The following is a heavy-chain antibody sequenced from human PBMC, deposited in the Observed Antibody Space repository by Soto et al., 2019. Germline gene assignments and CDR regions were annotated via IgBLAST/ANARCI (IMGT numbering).Heavy chain of an antibody. J-gene: IGHJ2*01. CDR3: ASPSSGWTTRYFDL. CDR2: VNHSGST. V-gene: IGHV4-34*01. D-gene: IGHD6-19*01. Sequence: QVQLQQWGAGLLKPSETLSLTCAVYGWSFSGYYWSWIRQPPGKGLECIGEVNHSGSTNYNPSLRSRVTISVDTSKNQLPQELGSYTGADTSVYYCASPSSGWTTRYFDLWGRGTLVTVSS. CDR1: GWSFSGYY.